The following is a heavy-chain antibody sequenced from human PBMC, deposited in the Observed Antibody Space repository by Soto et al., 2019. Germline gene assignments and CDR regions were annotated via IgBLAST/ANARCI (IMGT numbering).Heavy chain of an antibody. CDR1: GFTFGSYW. CDR3: ARGRPYGMDV. CDR2: IDSDGSST. V-gene: IGHV3-74*01. J-gene: IGHJ6*02. Sequence: GGSMRLSCAASGFTFGSYWMNWVRQAPGKGLVWVSRIDSDGSSTTYADSVKGRFTTSRDNAKNTLYLQMSSLRVEDTAVYYCARGRPYGMDVWGQGTTVTVSS.